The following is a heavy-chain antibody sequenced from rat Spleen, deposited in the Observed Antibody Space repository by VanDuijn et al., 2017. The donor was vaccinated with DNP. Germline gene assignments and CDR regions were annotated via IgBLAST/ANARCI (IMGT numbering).Heavy chain of an antibody. CDR2: INYSGST. D-gene: IGHD1-12*03. V-gene: IGHV3-1*01. Sequence: EVQLQESGPGLVKPSQSFSLTCSVTGFSITSNFWGWIRKFPGNKMEWIGYINYSGSTGYNPSLNSRISIRRDTSKNQFFLQLNSVTTEDAATYYCARGNDGYYPNWYFDFWGPGTMVTVSS. CDR3: ARGNDGYYPNWYFDF. J-gene: IGHJ1*01. CDR1: GFSITSNF.